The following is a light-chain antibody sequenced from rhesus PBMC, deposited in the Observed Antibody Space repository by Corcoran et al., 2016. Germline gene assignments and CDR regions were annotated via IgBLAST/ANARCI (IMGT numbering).Light chain of an antibody. J-gene: IGKJ4*01. CDR2: GAS. V-gene: IGKV3-42*03. CDR3: QQYSNWPLT. CDR1: QSVSSS. Sequence: EIVMTQSPATLSLSPGERATLSCRASQSVSSSLAWSQQKPGQAPRLLIDGASSSATGIPDRFSGSWSGTECTLTISSLEPEDFAGYYCQQYSNWPLTFGGGTKVEIK.